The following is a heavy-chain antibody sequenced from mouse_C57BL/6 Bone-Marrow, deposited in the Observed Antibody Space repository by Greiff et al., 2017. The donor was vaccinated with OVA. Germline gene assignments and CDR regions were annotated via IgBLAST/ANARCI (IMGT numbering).Heavy chain of an antibody. CDR1: GFTFTDYY. V-gene: IGHV7-3*01. Sequence: VMLVESGGGLVQPGGSLSLSCAASGFTFTDYYMSWVRQPPGKALEWLGFIRNKANGYTTEYSASVKGRFTISRDNSQSILYLQMNALRAEDSATYYCASLYYYGSSYWYFDVWGTGTTVTVSS. CDR2: IRNKANGYTT. D-gene: IGHD1-1*01. J-gene: IGHJ1*03. CDR3: ASLYYYGSSYWYFDV.